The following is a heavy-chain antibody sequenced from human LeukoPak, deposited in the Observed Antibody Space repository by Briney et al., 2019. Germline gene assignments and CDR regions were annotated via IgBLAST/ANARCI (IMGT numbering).Heavy chain of an antibody. V-gene: IGHV3-30-3*01. CDR3: ATGVAYYYYGMDV. CDR1: GVTFSNYA. J-gene: IGHJ6*02. Sequence: PGRSLRLSCAASGVTFSNYAMHWVRQAPGKGLEWVAVISYDGSNKYYADSVKGRFTISRDNSKNTLYLQMNSLRAEDTAVYYCATGVAYYYYGMDVWGQGTTVTVSS. CDR2: ISYDGSNK.